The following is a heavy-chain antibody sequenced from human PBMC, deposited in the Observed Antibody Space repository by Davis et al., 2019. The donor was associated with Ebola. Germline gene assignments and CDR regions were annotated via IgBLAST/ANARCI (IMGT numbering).Heavy chain of an antibody. D-gene: IGHD1-26*01. Sequence: PGGSLRLSCTASGFTFDDYAMHWVRQSPGKGLEWVSGINWNSGGIGYADTVKGRFTISRDNAKTSLSLQMNSLRVEDTALYYCIKGRGSYQSAFRIWGQGTMVTVSS. CDR2: INWNSGGI. V-gene: IGHV3-9*01. CDR1: GFTFDDYA. J-gene: IGHJ3*02. CDR3: IKGRGSYQSAFRI.